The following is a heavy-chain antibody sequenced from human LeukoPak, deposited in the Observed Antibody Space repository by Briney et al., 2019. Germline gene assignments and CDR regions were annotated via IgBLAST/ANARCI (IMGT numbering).Heavy chain of an antibody. Sequence: PSETLSLTCTVSGGSISNYYWGWIRQPPGKGLEWIGSIYYSGSTYYNPSLKSRVTISVDTSKNQFSLKLSSVTAADTAVYYCARHYYDSSGYDFDYWGQGTLVTVSS. D-gene: IGHD3-22*01. CDR1: GGSISNYY. V-gene: IGHV4-39*01. J-gene: IGHJ4*02. CDR2: IYYSGST. CDR3: ARHYYDSSGYDFDY.